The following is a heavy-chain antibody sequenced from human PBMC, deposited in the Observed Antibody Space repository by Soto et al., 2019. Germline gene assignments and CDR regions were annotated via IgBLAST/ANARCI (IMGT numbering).Heavy chain of an antibody. CDR1: GGSLGSSSYY. J-gene: IGHJ4*02. CDR3: ASIAAPGTTHFDF. CDR2: IYYSGNT. V-gene: IGHV4-39*01. D-gene: IGHD6-13*01. Sequence: SETLSLTCTVSGGSLGSSSYYWGWIRQSPGKGLEWIGNIYYSGNTFYNPSLKSRVTISVDTSKNQFYLHLSSVTAADTAIFYCASIAAPGTTHFDFWGQGTLVTVSS.